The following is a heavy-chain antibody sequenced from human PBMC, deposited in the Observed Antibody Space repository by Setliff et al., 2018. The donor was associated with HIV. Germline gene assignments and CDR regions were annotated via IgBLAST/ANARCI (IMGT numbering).Heavy chain of an antibody. D-gene: IGHD2-8*01. CDR3: ARVLLRTNAVYGVVSNQFDP. Sequence: GGSLRLSCAASGFTVSNNYMSWVRQAPGKGLEWVSVIYSGGSTYYADSVKGRFTISRDNSKNTLYLQMKSLRAEDTAIYYCARVLLRTNAVYGVVSNQFDPWGQGAPVTVSS. V-gene: IGHV3-53*01. CDR2: IYSGGST. CDR1: GFTVSNNY. J-gene: IGHJ5*02.